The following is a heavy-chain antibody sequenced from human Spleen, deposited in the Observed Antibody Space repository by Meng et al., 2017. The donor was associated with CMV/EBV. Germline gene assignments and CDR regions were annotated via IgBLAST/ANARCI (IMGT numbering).Heavy chain of an antibody. V-gene: IGHV1-8*01. CDR2: MNPNSNDV. D-gene: IGHD1-14*01. Sequence: KVSCKACGYTFNSYDFNWVRQAPGKGLEWMGWMNPNSNDVGYAQKFQDRVTMTTNTSINTAYMELSSLRFEDTAVYYCARLTEEGFDPWGQGTLVTVSS. J-gene: IGHJ5*02. CDR3: ARLTEEGFDP. CDR1: GYTFNSYD.